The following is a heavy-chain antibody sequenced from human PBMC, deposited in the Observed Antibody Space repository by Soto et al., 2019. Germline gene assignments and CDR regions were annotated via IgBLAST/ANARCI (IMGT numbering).Heavy chain of an antibody. CDR3: AREYYGMDV. Sequence: KQSQTLSLTCAISGDSVSSNSAAWHWIRQSPSRGLEWLGRTYYRSKWYNDYAISVKNRITINSDTSENQFSLQLNSVTPEDTAVYYCAREYYGMDVWGQGTTVTVSS. CDR1: GDSVSSNSAA. CDR2: TYYRSKWYN. V-gene: IGHV6-1*01. J-gene: IGHJ6*02.